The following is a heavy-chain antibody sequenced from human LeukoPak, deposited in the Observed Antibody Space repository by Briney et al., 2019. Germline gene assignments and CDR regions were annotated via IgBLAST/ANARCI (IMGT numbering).Heavy chain of an antibody. J-gene: IGHJ6*02. D-gene: IGHD6-13*01. CDR1: GFTFSSYW. V-gene: IGHV3-74*01. CDR3: ARDPISSSWYPPYYYYYYGMDV. CDR2: INSDGSST. Sequence: QPGGSLRVSCAASGFTFSSYWMPWVRQAPGKGLVWVSRINSDGSSTSYADSVKGRFTISRDNAKNTLYLQMNSLRAEDTAVYYCARDPISSSWYPPYYYYYYGMDVWGQGTTVTVSS.